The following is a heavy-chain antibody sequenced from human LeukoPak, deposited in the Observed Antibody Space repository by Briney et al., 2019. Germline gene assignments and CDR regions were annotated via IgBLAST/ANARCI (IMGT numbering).Heavy chain of an antibody. V-gene: IGHV3-21*01. CDR3: AREFTVDPPLGSGYYFRAFDI. CDR1: GFTFSSYS. Sequence: PGGSLRLSCAASGFTFSSYSMNWVRQAPGKGLEWVSSISSSSSYIYYADSVKGRFTISRDNAKNSLYLQMNSLRAEDTAVYYCAREFTVDPPLGSGYYFRAFDIWGQGTMVTVSS. D-gene: IGHD3-22*01. J-gene: IGHJ3*02. CDR2: ISSSSSYI.